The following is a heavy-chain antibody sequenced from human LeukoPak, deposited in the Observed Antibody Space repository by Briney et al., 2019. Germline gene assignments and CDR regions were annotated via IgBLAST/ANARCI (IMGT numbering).Heavy chain of an antibody. J-gene: IGHJ4*02. D-gene: IGHD2-2*01. CDR1: GFTFSSYA. Sequence: GRSLRLSCAASGFTFSSYAMHWVRQAPGKGLGWVAVISYDGSNKYYADSVKGRFTISRNNSKNTLYLQMNSLRAEDTAVYYCARHVPSRYCSSASCPFDYWGQGTLVTVSS. V-gene: IGHV3-30*04. CDR3: ARHVPSRYCSSASCPFDY. CDR2: ISYDGSNK.